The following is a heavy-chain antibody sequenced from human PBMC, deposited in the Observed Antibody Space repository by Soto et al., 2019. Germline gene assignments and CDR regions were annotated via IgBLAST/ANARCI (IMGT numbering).Heavy chain of an antibody. Sequence: GGPLRLSCAASGFAFRSYAMSWVRQAPGKGLEWISYISSSGSAVYYADSVKGRFTISRDNAKNSVFLHVNSLRADEASVYYCARFKSYTSAWSYWGQGTLVTVSS. CDR1: GFAFRSYA. D-gene: IGHD6-13*01. CDR2: ISSSGSAV. CDR3: ARFKSYTSAWSY. J-gene: IGHJ4*02. V-gene: IGHV3-48*03.